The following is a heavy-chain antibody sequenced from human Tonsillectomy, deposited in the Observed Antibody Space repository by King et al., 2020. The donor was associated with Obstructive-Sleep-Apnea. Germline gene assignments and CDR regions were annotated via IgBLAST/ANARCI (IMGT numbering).Heavy chain of an antibody. Sequence: DVQLVESGGGLVKPGGSLRLSCAASGFTFSSYSMNWVRQAPGKGLEWVSSISSSSSYIYYADSVKGRFTISRDNAKNSLYLQMNSLRAEDTAVYYCARACIAARPTSYYYYYGMDVWGQGTTVTVSS. CDR3: ARACIAARPTSYYYYYGMDV. V-gene: IGHV3-21*01. CDR1: GFTFSSYS. D-gene: IGHD6-6*01. CDR2: ISSSSSYI. J-gene: IGHJ6*02.